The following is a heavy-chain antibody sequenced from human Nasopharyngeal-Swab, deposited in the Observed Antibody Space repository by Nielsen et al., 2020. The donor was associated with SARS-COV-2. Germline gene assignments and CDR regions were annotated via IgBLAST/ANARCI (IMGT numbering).Heavy chain of an antibody. CDR3: ARPRRELRVYYGMDV. CDR2: ISYDGPNK. J-gene: IGHJ6*02. CDR1: GFTFSTYA. D-gene: IGHD1-7*01. V-gene: IGHV3-30-3*01. Sequence: GESLKISCAASGFTFSTYAMNWVRQAPGKGLEWVAVISYDGPNKYYADSVKGRFTVSRDNSKNTLYLQMNSLRAEDTAVYYYARPRRELRVYYGMDVWGQGTTVTVSS.